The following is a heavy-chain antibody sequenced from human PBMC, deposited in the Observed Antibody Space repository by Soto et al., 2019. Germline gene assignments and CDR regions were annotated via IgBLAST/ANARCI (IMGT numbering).Heavy chain of an antibody. CDR1: GYTFTSYG. CDR2: ISAYNGNT. Sequence: QVQLVQSGAEVKKPGASVKVSCKASGYTFTSYGISWVRQAPGQGLEWMGWISAYNGNTNYAQKLQGRVTMTADTSTSTAYMELRSLRSDDTAVYYCARDPVYDILTGSFDYWGQGTLVTVSS. J-gene: IGHJ4*02. CDR3: ARDPVYDILTGSFDY. V-gene: IGHV1-18*01. D-gene: IGHD3-9*01.